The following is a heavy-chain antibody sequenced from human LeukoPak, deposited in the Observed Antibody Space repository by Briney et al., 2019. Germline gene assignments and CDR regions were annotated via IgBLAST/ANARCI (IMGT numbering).Heavy chain of an antibody. Sequence: SETLSLTCAVSGGSISSYYWSWIRQPPGKGLEWIGYIYYSGSTNYNPSLKSRVTISVDTSKNQFSLKLSSVTAADTAVYYCARAVLGYSYGPGFFDYWGQGTLVTVSS. J-gene: IGHJ4*02. CDR1: GGSISSYY. D-gene: IGHD5-18*01. V-gene: IGHV4-59*01. CDR2: IYYSGST. CDR3: ARAVLGYSYGPGFFDY.